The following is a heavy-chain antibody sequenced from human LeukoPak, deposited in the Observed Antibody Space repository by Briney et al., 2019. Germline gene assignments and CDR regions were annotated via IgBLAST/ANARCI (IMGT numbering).Heavy chain of an antibody. CDR1: GYTFTGYH. CDR2: INPNSGAT. CDR3: ARLNANHFDY. D-gene: IGHD1-1*01. Sequence: AAVMVSCWASGYTFTGYHMHWVRQAPGEGREGMAGINPNSGATDYEQKLQGRVTIPRDTSNSQAYLELSTLSSADTAVYYCARLNANHFDYWGQGDLVTVS. J-gene: IGHJ4*02. V-gene: IGHV1-2*02.